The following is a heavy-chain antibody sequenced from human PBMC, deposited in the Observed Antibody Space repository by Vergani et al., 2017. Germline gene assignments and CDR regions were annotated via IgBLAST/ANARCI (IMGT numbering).Heavy chain of an antibody. CDR2: IRSKANSYAT. CDR3: TRHNLAAAVD. CDR1: GFTFSGSA. D-gene: IGHD6-13*01. Sequence: EVQLVESGGGLVKPGGSLRLSCAASGFTFSGSAMHWVRQASGKGLEWVGRIRSKANSYATAYAASVKGRFTISRDDSKNTAYLQMNSLKTEDTAVYYCTRHNLAAAVDWGQGTLVTVSS. J-gene: IGHJ4*02. V-gene: IGHV3-73*01.